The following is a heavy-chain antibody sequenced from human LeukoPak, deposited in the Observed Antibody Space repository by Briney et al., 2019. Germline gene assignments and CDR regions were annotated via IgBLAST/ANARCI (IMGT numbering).Heavy chain of an antibody. J-gene: IGHJ6*03. CDR1: GYTFTNYA. V-gene: IGHV1-3*03. CDR2: INADNGNT. D-gene: IGHD6-19*01. Sequence: GASVKVSCKASGYTFTNYAIRWVRQAPGQRLEWMGWINADNGNTKYAQKLQGRVTITRDTSASTAYMELRSLRSEDMAVYYCARNIDPASSGWYSLVMEVRGKGTTVTISS. CDR3: ARNIDPASSGWYSLVMEV.